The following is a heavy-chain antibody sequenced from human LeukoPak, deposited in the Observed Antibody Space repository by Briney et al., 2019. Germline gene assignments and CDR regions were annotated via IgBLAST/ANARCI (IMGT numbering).Heavy chain of an antibody. CDR1: GYTFTGYY. Sequence: ASVKVSCKASGYTFTGYYMHWVRQAPGQGLEWMGWINPNSGGTNYAQKFQGRVTMTRDTSISTAYMELSRLRSDDTAVYYCARDHAAYSSSWYDFGYWGQGTLATVSS. CDR3: ARDHAAYSSSWYDFGY. J-gene: IGHJ4*02. D-gene: IGHD6-13*01. V-gene: IGHV1-2*02. CDR2: INPNSGGT.